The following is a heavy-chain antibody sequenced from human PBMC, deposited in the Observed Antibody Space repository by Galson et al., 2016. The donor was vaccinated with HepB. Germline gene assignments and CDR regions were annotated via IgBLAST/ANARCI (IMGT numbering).Heavy chain of an antibody. Sequence: SETLSLTCTVSGGSVSSGSYYWSWIRQPPGKGLEWIGYIYYSGSTKYNPSLKSRVTISVDTSKNQFSLNLSSVTAADTAVYYCATLTYYYNSKAGAFGIRGEGTTVTLSS. CDR2: IYYSGST. D-gene: IGHD3-22*01. V-gene: IGHV4-61*01. J-gene: IGHJ3*02. CDR3: ATLTYYYNSKAGAFGI. CDR1: GGSVSSGSYY.